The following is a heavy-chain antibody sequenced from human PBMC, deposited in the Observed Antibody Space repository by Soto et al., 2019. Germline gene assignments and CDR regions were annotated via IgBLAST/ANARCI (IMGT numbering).Heavy chain of an antibody. CDR2: TNPNSGGT. Sequence: ASVKVSCKASGYTFTGYYMHWVRQAPGQGLEWMGWTNPNSGGTNYAQKFQGWVTMTRDTSISTAYMELSRLRSDDTAVYYCARGDAGATGTPNFDYWGQGTLVTVSS. V-gene: IGHV1-2*04. CDR1: GYTFTGYY. J-gene: IGHJ4*02. CDR3: ARGDAGATGTPNFDY. D-gene: IGHD1-26*01.